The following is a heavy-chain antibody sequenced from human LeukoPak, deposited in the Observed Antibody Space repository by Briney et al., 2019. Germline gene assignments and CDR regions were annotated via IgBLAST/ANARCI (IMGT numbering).Heavy chain of an antibody. CDR3: AKDAGWSFDY. V-gene: IGHV3-30*02. CDR2: IRHDGSDK. CDR1: GFTFSNYG. Sequence: PGGSLRLSCAASGFTFSNYGMHWVRQAPGKGLEWVAFIRHDGSDKHYAESVKGRFTISRDNSKNTLYLQMGSLRGEDTAVYYCAKDAGWSFDYWGQGTLVTVSS. D-gene: IGHD6-19*01. J-gene: IGHJ4*02.